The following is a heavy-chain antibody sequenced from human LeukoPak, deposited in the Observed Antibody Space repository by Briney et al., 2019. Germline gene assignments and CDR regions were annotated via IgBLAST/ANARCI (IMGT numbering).Heavy chain of an antibody. V-gene: IGHV4-59*08. CDR2: IYHSGST. CDR1: GGSISSYY. J-gene: IGHJ3*02. D-gene: IGHD3-3*01. Sequence: SETLSLTCTVSGGSISSYYWSWIRQPPGKGLEWIGYIYHSGSTNYNPSLKSRVTISVDTSKNQFSLKLSSVTAADTAVYYCARHIRYDFWSGYSGTPGAFDIWGQGTMVTVSS. CDR3: ARHIRYDFWSGYSGTPGAFDI.